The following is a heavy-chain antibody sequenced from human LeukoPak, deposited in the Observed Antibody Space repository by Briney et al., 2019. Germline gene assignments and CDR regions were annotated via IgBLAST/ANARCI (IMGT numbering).Heavy chain of an antibody. D-gene: IGHD1-26*01. Sequence: GGSLRLSCAASGFTFSSHSIDWVRQAPGKGLEWVSSISMTSDYTYYADSVKGRFTISRDNAKNSLYLQMSSLRGEDTAMYYCVRDSLGATGAFDLWGQGTMVIVSS. CDR3: VRDSLGATGAFDL. J-gene: IGHJ3*01. V-gene: IGHV3-21*01. CDR2: ISMTSDYT. CDR1: GFTFSSHS.